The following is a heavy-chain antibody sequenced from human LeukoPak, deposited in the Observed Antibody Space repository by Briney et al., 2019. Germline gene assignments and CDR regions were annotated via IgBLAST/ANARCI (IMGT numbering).Heavy chain of an antibody. Sequence: SQTLSLTCTVSGGSISSGTYFWSWIRQPAGKGLEWIGRIYTSGSTNYNPSLKSRVTISVDTPKNQFSLKLTSVTAADTAVYYCARDRAAMGSFDYWGQGTLVTVSS. V-gene: IGHV4-61*02. CDR1: GGSISSGTYF. J-gene: IGHJ4*02. D-gene: IGHD5-18*01. CDR3: ARDRAAMGSFDY. CDR2: IYTSGST.